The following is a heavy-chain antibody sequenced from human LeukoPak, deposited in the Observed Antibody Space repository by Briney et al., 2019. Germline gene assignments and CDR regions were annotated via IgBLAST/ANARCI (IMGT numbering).Heavy chain of an antibody. CDR3: ARDFAYNWNYYYYYYMDV. CDR1: GGSISSYY. Sequence: SETLSLTCTVSGGSISSYYRSWIRQPAGKGLEWIGRIYTSGSTNYNPSLKSRVTMSVDTSKNQFSLKLSSVTAADTAVYYCARDFAYNWNYYYYYYMDVWGKGTTVTVSS. J-gene: IGHJ6*03. V-gene: IGHV4-4*07. CDR2: IYTSGST. D-gene: IGHD1-20*01.